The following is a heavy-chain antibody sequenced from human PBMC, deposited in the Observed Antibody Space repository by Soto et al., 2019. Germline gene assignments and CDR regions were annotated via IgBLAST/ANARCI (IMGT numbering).Heavy chain of an antibody. CDR1: GFTFSSYA. CDR3: AKGRSRVATIQGENRGWFDP. D-gene: IGHD5-12*01. CDR2: ISGSGGST. J-gene: IGHJ5*02. Sequence: GGSLRLSCAASGFTFSSYAMSWVRQAPGKGLEWVSAISGSGGSTYYADSVKGRFTISRDNSKNTLYLQMNSLRAEDTAVYYCAKGRSRVATIQGENRGWFDPWGQGTLVTVSS. V-gene: IGHV3-23*01.